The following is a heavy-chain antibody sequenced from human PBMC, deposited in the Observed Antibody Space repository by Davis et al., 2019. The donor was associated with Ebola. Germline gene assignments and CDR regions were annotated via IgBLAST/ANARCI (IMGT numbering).Heavy chain of an antibody. V-gene: IGHV3-11*04. CDR2: ISNGGDNI. CDR1: GFTFSHYY. D-gene: IGHD3-3*01. Sequence: GGSLRLSCAASGFTFSHYYMTWVRQAPGKGLEWVSYISNGGDNIYYADSVKGRFTISRDNAKNSLYLQMNSLRAEDTAVYYCARQYYDFWSGYFYYYYGMDVWGQGTTVTVSS. J-gene: IGHJ6*02. CDR3: ARQYYDFWSGYFYYYYGMDV.